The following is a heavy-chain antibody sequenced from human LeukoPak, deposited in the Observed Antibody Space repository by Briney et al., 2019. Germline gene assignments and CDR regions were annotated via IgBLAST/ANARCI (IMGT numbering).Heavy chain of an antibody. V-gene: IGHV3-30*03. CDR1: GFTFSSYG. D-gene: IGHD6-19*01. CDR2: ISYDGSNK. J-gene: IGHJ3*02. Sequence: GGSLRLSCAVSGFTFSSYGMHWVRQAPGKGLEWVAVISYDGSNKYYADSVKGRFTISRDNSKNTLYLQMNSLRAEDTAVYYCASKYSSGWYSDAFDIWGQGTMVTVSS. CDR3: ASKYSSGWYSDAFDI.